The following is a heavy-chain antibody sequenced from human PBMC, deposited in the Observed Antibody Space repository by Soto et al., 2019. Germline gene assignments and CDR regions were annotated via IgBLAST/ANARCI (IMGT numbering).Heavy chain of an antibody. D-gene: IGHD4-4*01. Sequence: SETLSLTCTVSGGSISSGDYYWSWVRQPPGKGLEWIGYIYYSGSTYYNPSLKSRVTISVDTSKNQFSLKLTSVTAADTAVYYCARETTLNAYFDYWGRGTLVTV. J-gene: IGHJ4*02. CDR3: ARETTLNAYFDY. V-gene: IGHV4-30-4*01. CDR1: GGSISSGDYY. CDR2: IYYSGST.